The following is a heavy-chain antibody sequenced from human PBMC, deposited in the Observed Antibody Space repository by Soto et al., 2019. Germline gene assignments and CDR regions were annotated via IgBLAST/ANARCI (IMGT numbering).Heavy chain of an antibody. V-gene: IGHV1-3*01. D-gene: IGHD3-22*01. CDR3: ARDLGYYDSSGYFSYYYYGMDV. Sequence: ASVKVSCKASGYTFTSYAMHWVRQAPGQRLEWMGWINAGNGNTKYSQKFQGRVTITRDTSASTAYMELSSLRSEDTAVYYCARDLGYYDSSGYFSYYYYGMDVWGQGTTVTVSS. CDR1: GYTFTSYA. J-gene: IGHJ6*02. CDR2: INAGNGNT.